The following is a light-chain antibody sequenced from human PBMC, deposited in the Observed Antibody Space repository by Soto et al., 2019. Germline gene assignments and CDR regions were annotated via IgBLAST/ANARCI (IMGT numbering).Light chain of an antibody. Sequence: EIVLTQSPGTLSLSPGERATLSCRASQSVSSSYLAWYQQKPGQAPRLLIYGASRRATGIPARFSGSGSETDFTLTISRLEPEDFAVYYCQQYGSSPWTFGQGTKVEIK. CDR2: GAS. J-gene: IGKJ1*01. V-gene: IGKV3-20*01. CDR3: QQYGSSPWT. CDR1: QSVSSSY.